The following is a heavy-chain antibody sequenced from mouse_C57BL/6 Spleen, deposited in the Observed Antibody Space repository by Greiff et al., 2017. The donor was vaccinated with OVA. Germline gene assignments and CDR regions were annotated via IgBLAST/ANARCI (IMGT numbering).Heavy chain of an antibody. CDR1: GYAFSSSW. CDR3: ARGYDYDVGGWYFDV. J-gene: IGHJ1*03. CDR2: IYPGDGDT. Sequence: QVQLQQSGPELVKPGASVKISCKASGYAFSSSWMNWVKQRPGMGLEWIGRIYPGDGDTNYNGKFKGKATLTADKSSSTAYMQLSSLTSEDSAVYFCARGYDYDVGGWYFDVWGTGTTVTVSS. D-gene: IGHD2-4*01. V-gene: IGHV1-82*01.